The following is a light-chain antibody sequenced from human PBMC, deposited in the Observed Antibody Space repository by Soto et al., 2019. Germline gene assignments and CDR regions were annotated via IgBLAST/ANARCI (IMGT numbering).Light chain of an antibody. CDR1: QSVNRI. V-gene: IGKV1-39*01. J-gene: IGKJ2*01. CDR2: AAS. CDR3: QQTYRPSYT. Sequence: DIPMDQSPSSLSASLGDRVTITCRASQSVNRILNWYQQHPGRAPKILIYAASTLQSGVPSRFSGNGSGTEFTLTISTLQPEDFATYFCQQTYRPSYTFAQGTRLEIK.